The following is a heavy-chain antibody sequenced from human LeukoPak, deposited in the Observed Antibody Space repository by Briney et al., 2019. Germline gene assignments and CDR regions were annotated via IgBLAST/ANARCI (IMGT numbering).Heavy chain of an antibody. Sequence: ASVEVSCKASGGTFSSYAISWVRQAPGQGLEWMGGIIPIFGTANYAQKFQGRVTITADESTSTAYMELSSLRSEDTAVYYCARRCSSTSCYPGMDVWGQGTTATVSS. CDR3: ARRCSSTSCYPGMDV. CDR1: GGTFSSYA. V-gene: IGHV1-69*13. D-gene: IGHD2-2*01. CDR2: IIPIFGTA. J-gene: IGHJ6*02.